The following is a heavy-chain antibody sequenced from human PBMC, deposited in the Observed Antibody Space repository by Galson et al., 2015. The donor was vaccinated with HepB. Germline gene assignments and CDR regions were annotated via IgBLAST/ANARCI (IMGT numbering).Heavy chain of an antibody. CDR1: GDSFTSYW. D-gene: IGHD6-19*01. CDR3: ARHEGVADNHP. Sequence: QSGAEVKKPGESLKISCKISGDSFTSYWIGWVRQMPGKGLEWMGRIDPSDSYTNYSPSFQGHVTISADKSISTAYLQWSSLKASDTAMYYCARHEGVADNHPWGQGTLVTVSS. CDR2: IDPSDSYT. J-gene: IGHJ5*02. V-gene: IGHV5-10-1*01.